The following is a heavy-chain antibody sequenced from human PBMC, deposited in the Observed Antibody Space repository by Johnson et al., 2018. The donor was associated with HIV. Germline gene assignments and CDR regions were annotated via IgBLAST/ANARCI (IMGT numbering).Heavy chain of an antibody. J-gene: IGHJ3*02. Sequence: VQLVESGGGLVQPGGSLRLSCAASGFTFSSYWMHWVRQAPGKGLVWVSRINSDGSSTSYADSVKGRFTISRDNAKNTLYLQMNSLRAEDTAVYYCARDQEQLVQWDAFDIWGQGTMVTVSS. V-gene: IGHV3-74*01. D-gene: IGHD6-6*01. CDR3: ARDQEQLVQWDAFDI. CDR2: INSDGSST. CDR1: GFTFSSYW.